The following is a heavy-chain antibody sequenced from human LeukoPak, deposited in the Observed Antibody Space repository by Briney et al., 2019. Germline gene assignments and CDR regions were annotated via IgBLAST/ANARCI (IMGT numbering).Heavy chain of an antibody. CDR2: ISYDGSNK. Sequence: GGSLRLSCAASGFTFSSYTMHWVRQAPGKGLEWVAVISYDGSNKYYADSVKGRFTISRDNSKSTLFLQMNSLRAEDTAVYYCARGGYHAYYLDYWGQGSLVTVSS. D-gene: IGHD5-18*01. CDR1: GFTFSSYT. V-gene: IGHV3-30-3*01. J-gene: IGHJ4*02. CDR3: ARGGYHAYYLDY.